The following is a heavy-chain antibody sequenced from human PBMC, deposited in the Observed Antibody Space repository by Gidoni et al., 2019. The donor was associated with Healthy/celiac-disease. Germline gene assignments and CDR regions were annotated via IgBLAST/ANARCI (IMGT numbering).Heavy chain of an antibody. D-gene: IGHD6-13*01. V-gene: IGHV3-21*01. CDR3: ARDGLMIHSSIFPHDRFDY. CDR2: ISSSSSYI. Sequence: EVQLVESGGGLVKPGGSVRLSCADSGFTFGSYSRNGVRQAPGKGLECGSSISSSSSYIYYADSVKGRFIISRDNAKNSLYLQMNSLRAEDTAVYYCARDGLMIHSSIFPHDRFDYWGQGTLVTVSS. J-gene: IGHJ4*02. CDR1: GFTFGSYS.